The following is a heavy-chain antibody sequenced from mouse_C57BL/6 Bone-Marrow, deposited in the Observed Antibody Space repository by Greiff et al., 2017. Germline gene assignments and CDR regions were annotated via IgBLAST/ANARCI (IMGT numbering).Heavy chain of an antibody. D-gene: IGHD2-3*01. CDR2: IDPETGGT. Sequence: QVQLQQSGAELVRPGASVTLSCKASGYTFTDYEMHWVKQTPVHGLEWIGAIDPETGGTAYNQKLKGEAILTADKSSSTAYLELRSLTSEDSAVYYCTRCLYDGYSFDNWGQGTTLTVSS. CDR1: GYTFTDYE. J-gene: IGHJ2*01. CDR3: TRCLYDGYSFDN. V-gene: IGHV1-15*01.